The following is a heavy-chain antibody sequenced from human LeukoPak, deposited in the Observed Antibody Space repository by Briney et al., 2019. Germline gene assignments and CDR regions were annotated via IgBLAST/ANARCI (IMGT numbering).Heavy chain of an antibody. V-gene: IGHV4-38-2*02. Sequence: PSETLSLTCTVSGYSISSGYYWGWIRQPPGKGLEWIGSIYHSGSTYYNPSLKSRVTISVDTSKNQFSLKLSSVTAADTAVYYCARGGPSSIAARSFDYWGQGTLVTVSS. CDR1: GYSISSGYY. D-gene: IGHD6-6*01. CDR2: IYHSGST. CDR3: ARGGPSSIAARSFDY. J-gene: IGHJ4*02.